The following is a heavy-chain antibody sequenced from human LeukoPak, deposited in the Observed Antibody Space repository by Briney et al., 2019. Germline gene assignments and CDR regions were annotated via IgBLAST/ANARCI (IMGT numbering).Heavy chain of an antibody. D-gene: IGHD2-15*01. Sequence: GASVKVSCKASGYTFTSYYMHWVRQAPGQGLEWMGWISAYNGNTHHPEKLQGRLTMTTDTPTSTAYMELRSLRSDDTAIYYCARDTVMMVGSYYYGKDVWGQGTTVTVSS. CDR3: ARDTVMMVGSYYYGKDV. J-gene: IGHJ6*02. CDR1: GYTFTSYY. CDR2: ISAYNGNT. V-gene: IGHV1-18*04.